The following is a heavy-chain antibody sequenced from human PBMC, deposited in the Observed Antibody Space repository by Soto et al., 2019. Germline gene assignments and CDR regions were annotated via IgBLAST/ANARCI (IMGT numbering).Heavy chain of an antibody. D-gene: IGHD6-19*01. CDR2: IDGSGDST. V-gene: IGHV3-23*01. Sequence: GGSLRLSCATSGFPFRNYAMSWVRQTPGKGLEWVSAIDGSGDSTYYADSVKGRFTISGDNSGNTLYLQMDSLRAEDTAVYFCAKDRGWTYYFDYWGQGALVTVSS. CDR3: AKDRGWTYYFDY. J-gene: IGHJ4*02. CDR1: GFPFRNYA.